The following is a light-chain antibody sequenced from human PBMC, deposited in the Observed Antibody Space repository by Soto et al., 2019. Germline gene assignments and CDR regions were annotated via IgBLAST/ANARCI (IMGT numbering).Light chain of an antibody. CDR3: QQYGSSPLT. CDR1: QSVSSSF. CDR2: GAS. J-gene: IGKJ4*01. V-gene: IGKV3-20*01. Sequence: EIVLTQSPGTLSSSPGERATISCRASQSVSSSFLAWYQQKPGQAPRLLIYGASSRATGIPDMFSGSGSGTDFTLTISSLEPDDVAVYYCQQYGSSPLTFGGGTKVEIK.